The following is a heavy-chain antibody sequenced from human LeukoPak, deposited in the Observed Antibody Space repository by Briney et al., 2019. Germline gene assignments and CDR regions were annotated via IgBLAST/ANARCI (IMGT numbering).Heavy chain of an antibody. CDR1: GYTFTSYG. CDR3: ARDDAPGVNSYGDFDY. V-gene: IGHV1-2*02. Sequence: ASVKVSCKASGYTFTSYGITWVRQAPGQGLEWMGWINPNSGGTNYAQKFQGRVTMTRDTSISTAYMELSRLRSDDTAVYYCARDDAPGVNSYGDFDYWGQGTLVTVSS. J-gene: IGHJ4*02. D-gene: IGHD5-18*01. CDR2: INPNSGGT.